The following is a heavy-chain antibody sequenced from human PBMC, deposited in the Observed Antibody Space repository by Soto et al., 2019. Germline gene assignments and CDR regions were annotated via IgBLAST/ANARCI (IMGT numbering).Heavy chain of an antibody. CDR3: AREPTVPSGFDY. V-gene: IGHV4-28*03. Sequence: SETKSXTXAVSXXYXRNINWLGXIXQPPGKGLEWIGYIYYSGTTYYNPSLKSRVTMSVDTSKNQFSLQLTSVTAADTAVYYCAREPTVPSGFDYWGQGTLVTVSS. CDR2: IYYSGTT. CDR1: XXYXRNINW. D-gene: IGHD4-17*01. J-gene: IGHJ4*02.